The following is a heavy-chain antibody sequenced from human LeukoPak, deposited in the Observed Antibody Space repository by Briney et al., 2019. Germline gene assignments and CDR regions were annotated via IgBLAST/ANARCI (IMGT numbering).Heavy chain of an antibody. CDR1: GGSVSSGSYY. Sequence: SETLSLTCTVSGGSVSSGSYYWSWIRQPPGKGLEWIGYIYYSGSTNYNPSLKSRVTISADTSKNQFSLKLSSVTAADTAVYYCARVPYYYDTRSWYYFDYWGQGTLVTVSS. V-gene: IGHV4-61*01. CDR2: IYYSGST. CDR3: ARVPYYYDTRSWYYFDY. J-gene: IGHJ4*02. D-gene: IGHD3-22*01.